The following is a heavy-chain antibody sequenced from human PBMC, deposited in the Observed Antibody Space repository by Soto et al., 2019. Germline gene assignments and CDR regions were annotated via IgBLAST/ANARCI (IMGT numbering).Heavy chain of an antibody. CDR3: ARDRITTRGDAFDL. D-gene: IGHD3-3*01. CDR1: GGTFSTYI. Sequence: QVQLVQSGAEVRKPGSSVKVSCKAPGGTFSTYIISRIRQAPGQGLERKGRIIPVLDLTNYAQKFQGRVTVTADSSTSTAYMELTSLKSEDTAVYYCARDRITTRGDAFDLWGQGTMVTVSS. CDR2: IIPVLDLT. J-gene: IGHJ3*01. V-gene: IGHV1-69*08.